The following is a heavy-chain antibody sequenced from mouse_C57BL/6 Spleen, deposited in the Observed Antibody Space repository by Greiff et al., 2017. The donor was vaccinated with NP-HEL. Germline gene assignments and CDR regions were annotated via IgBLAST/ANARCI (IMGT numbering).Heavy chain of an antibody. CDR1: GYSITSDY. J-gene: IGHJ2*01. CDR3: ARSGITTVVARYFDY. D-gene: IGHD1-1*01. V-gene: IGHV3-8*01. Sequence: DVKLQESGPGLAKPSQTLSLTCSVTGYSITSDYWNWIRKFPGNKLEYMGYIRYSGSTYYNPSLKSRISITRDTSKNQYYLQLNSVTTEDTATYYWARSGITTVVARYFDYWGQGTTLTVSS. CDR2: IRYSGST.